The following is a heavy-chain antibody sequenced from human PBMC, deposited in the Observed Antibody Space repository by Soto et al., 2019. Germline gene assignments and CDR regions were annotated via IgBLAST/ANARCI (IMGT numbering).Heavy chain of an antibody. CDR1: GFTFSSYW. V-gene: IGHV3-74*01. J-gene: IGHJ4*02. Sequence: GGSLRLSCAASGFTFSSYWMHWVRQAPGKGLVWVSRINSDGSSTSYADSVKGRFTISRDNAKNTLYLQMNSLRAEDTAVYYCARVKGTTVTTYDYWGQGTLVTVSS. D-gene: IGHD4-17*01. CDR3: ARVKGTTVTTYDY. CDR2: INSDGSST.